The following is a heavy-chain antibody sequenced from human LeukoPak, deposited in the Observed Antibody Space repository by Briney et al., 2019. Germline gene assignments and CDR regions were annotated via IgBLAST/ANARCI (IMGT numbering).Heavy chain of an antibody. J-gene: IGHJ3*02. CDR2: ISWNSGSI. D-gene: IGHD3-10*01. Sequence: GGSLRLSCAASGFTFDDYAMHWVRQAPGKGLEWVSGISWNSGSIGYADSVKGRFTISRDNAKNSLYLQMNSLRAEDTALYYCAKSCYYGSGSYYNRGDAFDIWGQGTMVTVSS. CDR3: AKSCYYGSGSYYNRGDAFDI. CDR1: GFTFDDYA. V-gene: IGHV3-9*01.